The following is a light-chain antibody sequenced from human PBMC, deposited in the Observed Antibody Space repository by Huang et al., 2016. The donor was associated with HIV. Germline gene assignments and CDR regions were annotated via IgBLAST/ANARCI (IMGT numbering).Light chain of an antibody. CDR2: GAS. V-gene: IGKV1-39*01. CDR1: HNINRY. Sequence: DIQITQSPSSLSASVGDRVNITCRASHNINRYLHWYQKRPGEAPKLLIHGASSLQSRVPSRFTGSGSGTDFTLTISSLQPEDSATYYCQQSARTPRTFGQGTKLEI. J-gene: IGKJ2*01. CDR3: QQSARTPRT.